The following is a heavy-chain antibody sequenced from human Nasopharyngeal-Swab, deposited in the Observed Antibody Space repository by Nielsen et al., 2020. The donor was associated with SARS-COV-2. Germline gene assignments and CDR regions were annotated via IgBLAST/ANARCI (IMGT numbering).Heavy chain of an antibody. CDR3: TTRRYTGSAIDTFDL. D-gene: IGHD1-26*01. Sequence: GESLKISCGVSGFTVSNAWMSWVRQATGKGLEWIGRIKSNTVGGATDYAAPVEGRFTISRDDSKNTVYLQLSSLRTEDTAVYYCTTRRYTGSAIDTFDLWGQGAVVNVSS. CDR1: GFTVSNAW. J-gene: IGHJ3*01. CDR2: IKSNTVGGAT. V-gene: IGHV3-15*01.